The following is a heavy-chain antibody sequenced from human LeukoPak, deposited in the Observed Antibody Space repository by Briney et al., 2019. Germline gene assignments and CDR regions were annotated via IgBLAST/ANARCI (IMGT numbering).Heavy chain of an antibody. CDR1: GFTSTTAW. CDR3: VVYKYILSWSAFDF. Sequence: GGSLRLSCAISGFTSTTAWMTWVRQAPGKGLEWVANIRQDGSDKYYVDSVKGRFIISRDNAKKSVSLHMNNLRVEDTAVYYCVVYKYILSWSAFDFWGRGTMVTVSS. D-gene: IGHD6-13*01. J-gene: IGHJ3*01. V-gene: IGHV3-7*01. CDR2: IRQDGSDK.